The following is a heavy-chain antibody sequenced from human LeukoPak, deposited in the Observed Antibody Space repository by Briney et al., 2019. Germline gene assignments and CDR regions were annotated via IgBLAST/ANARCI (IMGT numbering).Heavy chain of an antibody. Sequence: ASVKVSCKASGYTFTSYDINWVRQATGQGLEWMGWMNPNSGNTGYAQKFQGRVTMTRNTSMGTAYMELSSLRSEDTAVYYCARRLKSGSYFYYYYYGMDVWGQGTTVTVSS. CDR3: ARRLKSGSYFYYYYYGMDV. V-gene: IGHV1-8*01. CDR1: GYTFTSYD. J-gene: IGHJ6*02. CDR2: MNPNSGNT. D-gene: IGHD1-26*01.